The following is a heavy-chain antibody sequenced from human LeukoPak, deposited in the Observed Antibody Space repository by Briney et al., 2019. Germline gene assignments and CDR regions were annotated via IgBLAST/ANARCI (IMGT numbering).Heavy chain of an antibody. CDR3: ARHSSGWSFDY. Sequence: PSETLSLTCTVSGGSISSSSYYWGWIRQPPGKGLEWIGIIYYSGSTYYNPSLKSRVTISVDTSKNQLSLKLSSVTAADTAVYYCARHSSGWSFDYWGQGTLVTVSS. J-gene: IGHJ4*02. CDR1: GGSISSSSYY. D-gene: IGHD6-19*01. V-gene: IGHV4-39*01. CDR2: IYYSGST.